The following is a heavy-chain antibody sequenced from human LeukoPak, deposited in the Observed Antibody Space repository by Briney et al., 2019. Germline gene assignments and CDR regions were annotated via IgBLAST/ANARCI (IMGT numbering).Heavy chain of an antibody. CDR3: ARDLYRIVVVPHYFDY. CDR2: ISSSSSYI. V-gene: IGHV3-21*01. J-gene: IGHJ4*02. CDR1: GFTFSSYG. D-gene: IGHD3-22*01. Sequence: PGGSLRLSCAASGFTFSSYGMNWVRQAPGKGLEWVSCISSSSSYIYYADSVKGRFTISRDNAKNSLYLQMNSLRAEDTAVYYCARDLYRIVVVPHYFDYWGQGTLVIVSS.